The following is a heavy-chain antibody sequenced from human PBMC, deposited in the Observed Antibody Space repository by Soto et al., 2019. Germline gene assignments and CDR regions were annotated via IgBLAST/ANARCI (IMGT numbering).Heavy chain of an antibody. D-gene: IGHD3-10*01. V-gene: IGHV3-30*18. CDR1: GFTFSSYG. CDR3: AKAYRWFGELLSPLFDY. CDR2: ISYDGSNK. Sequence: GGSLRLSCAASGFTFSSYGMHWVRQAPGKGLEWVAVISYDGSNKYYADSVKGRFTISRDNSKNTLYLQMNSLRAEDTAVYYFAKAYRWFGELLSPLFDYWGQGTLVTVSS. J-gene: IGHJ4*02.